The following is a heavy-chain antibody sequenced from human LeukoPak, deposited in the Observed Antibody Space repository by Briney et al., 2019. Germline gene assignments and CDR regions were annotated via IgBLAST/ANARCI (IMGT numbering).Heavy chain of an antibody. V-gene: IGHV5-51*01. J-gene: IGHJ6*02. CDR1: GYSFTSYW. D-gene: IGHD6-6*01. Sequence: ESLKISCKGSGYSFTSYWIGWVRQMPGKGLEWMGIIYPGDSDTRYSPSFQGQATISADKSISTAYLQWSSLKASDTAMYYCARPGSIIEYSSSSVFYYGMDVWGQGTTVTVSS. CDR2: IYPGDSDT. CDR3: ARPGSIIEYSSSSVFYYGMDV.